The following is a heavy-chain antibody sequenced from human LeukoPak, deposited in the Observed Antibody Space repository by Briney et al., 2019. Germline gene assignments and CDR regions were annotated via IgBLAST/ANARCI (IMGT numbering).Heavy chain of an antibody. CDR3: ARHLGEGTYPMDR. D-gene: IGHD1-26*01. CDR2: IHISGKT. Sequence: NPSDTLSLTCTVSGASITDYYWSWIRQTPEMGLEYIGYIHISGKTYNNPSLKGRVTVSLDTSQNQFSLKLTSVTAADTAVYFCARHLGEGTYPMDRWGQGILVTVSS. J-gene: IGHJ5*02. V-gene: IGHV4-59*08. CDR1: GASITDYY.